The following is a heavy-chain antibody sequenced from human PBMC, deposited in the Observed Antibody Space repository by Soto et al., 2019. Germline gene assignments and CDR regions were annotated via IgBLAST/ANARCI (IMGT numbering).Heavy chain of an antibody. CDR1: GDSVSSNSAA. J-gene: IGHJ4*02. CDR3: AGLYCTNGVCYKAH. V-gene: IGHV6-1*01. D-gene: IGHD2-8*01. Sequence: PSQTLSLTCAISGDSVSSNSAAWNWIRQSPSRGLEWLGGTYYRSKWYNDYAVSVKSRITINPDTSKNQFSLQLNSVTPEDTAVYYCAGLYCTNGVCYKAHWGQGTLVTVSS. CDR2: TYYRSKWYN.